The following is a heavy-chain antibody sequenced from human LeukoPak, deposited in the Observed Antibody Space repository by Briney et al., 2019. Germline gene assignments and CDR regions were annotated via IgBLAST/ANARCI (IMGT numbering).Heavy chain of an antibody. Sequence: GGSLRLSCAASGFTFSSYSMNWVRQAPGKGLEWVSSISSSSSYIYYADSVKGRFTISRDNSKNTLYLQMNSLRAEDTAVYYCARDEMATIYRTFQHWGQGTLVTVSS. D-gene: IGHD5-24*01. CDR2: ISSSSSYI. J-gene: IGHJ1*01. CDR3: ARDEMATIYRTFQH. V-gene: IGHV3-21*01. CDR1: GFTFSSYS.